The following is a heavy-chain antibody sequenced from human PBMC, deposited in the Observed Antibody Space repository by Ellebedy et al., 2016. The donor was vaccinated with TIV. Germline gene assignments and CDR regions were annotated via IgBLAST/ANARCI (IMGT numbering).Heavy chain of an antibody. J-gene: IGHJ5*02. CDR3: VFRVGDCNGGNCYP. D-gene: IGHD2-15*01. CDR2: IRSTGIDK. V-gene: IGHV3-21*01. CDR1: GFTFSNYN. Sequence: GESLKISCVASGFTFSNYNMNWVRQSPGKGLEWVSSIRSTGIDKYYAESVKGRFTISRDNARNSLDLQMNSLRAEDTAVYYCVFRVGDCNGGNCYPWGQGTLVTVSS.